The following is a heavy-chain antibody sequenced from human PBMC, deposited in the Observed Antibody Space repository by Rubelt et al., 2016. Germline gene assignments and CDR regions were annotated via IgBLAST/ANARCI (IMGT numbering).Heavy chain of an antibody. CDR3: ARVTGGSSDY. CDR1: GGSFSGYY. V-gene: IGHV4-34*01. Sequence: QVQLQQWGAGLLKPSETLSLTCAVYGGSFSGYYWSWIRQPPGQGLEWSGEIKHSGSTNHKPSLKSRVTKSVDTSKNQFSLKLSSVTAADTAVYYCARVTGGSSDYWGQGTLVTVSS. D-gene: IGHD3-16*01. CDR2: IKHSGST. J-gene: IGHJ4*02.